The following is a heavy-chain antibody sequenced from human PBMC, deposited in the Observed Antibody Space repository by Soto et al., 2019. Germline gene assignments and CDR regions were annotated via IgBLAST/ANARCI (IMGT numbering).Heavy chain of an antibody. J-gene: IGHJ4*02. Sequence: QITLKESGPTLVKPTQTLTLTCTFSGFSLSTRGMGVGWIRQPPGKALEWLAVIYWSDDEDHSPSLNSRLTINKDTSKNQVVLTVTNMDPVDTATYYCAHSIRGWFEPFDYWGQGTLVTVSS. V-gene: IGHV2-5*01. CDR1: GFSLSTRGMG. D-gene: IGHD6-19*01. CDR3: AHSIRGWFEPFDY. CDR2: IYWSDDE.